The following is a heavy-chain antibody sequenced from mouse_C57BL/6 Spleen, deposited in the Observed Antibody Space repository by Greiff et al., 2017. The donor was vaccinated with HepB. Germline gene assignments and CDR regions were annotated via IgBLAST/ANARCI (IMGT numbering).Heavy chain of an antibody. CDR1: GYTFTSYW. CDR3: ARGDYDYDGGLAY. CDR2: IDPSDSET. J-gene: IGHJ3*01. Sequence: QVQLQQPGAELVRPGSSVKLSCKASGYTFTSYWMHWVKQRPIQGLEWIGNIDPSDSETHYNQKFKDKATLTVDKSSSTAYMQLSSLTSEDSAVYYCARGDYDYDGGLAYWGQGTLVTVSA. D-gene: IGHD2-4*01. V-gene: IGHV1-52*01.